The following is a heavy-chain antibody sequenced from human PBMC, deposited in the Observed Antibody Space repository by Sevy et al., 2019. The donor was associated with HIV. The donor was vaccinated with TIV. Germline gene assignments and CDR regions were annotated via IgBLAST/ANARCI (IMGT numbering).Heavy chain of an antibody. J-gene: IGHJ4*02. CDR2: VNSDGTIT. CDR1: GFAFSRNW. D-gene: IGHD1-1*01. V-gene: IGHV3-74*01. CDR3: AREGNWNLDF. Sequence: GESLKISCAASGFAFSRNWMHWVRQAPGKGLVWVSRVNSDGTITHYADSVKGRFTISRDNAKNTLSLQMSSLRAEDTAVYFCAREGNWNLDFWGQGTLVTVSS.